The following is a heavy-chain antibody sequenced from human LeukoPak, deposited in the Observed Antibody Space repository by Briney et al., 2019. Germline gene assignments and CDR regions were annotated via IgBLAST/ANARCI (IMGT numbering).Heavy chain of an antibody. D-gene: IGHD5-18*01. CDR1: GFTFSSYV. V-gene: IGHV3-11*01. CDR3: ARDVGYRYAQMFFDI. J-gene: IGHJ3*02. CDR2: ISSSGGAM. Sequence: GGSLRLSCAASGFTFSSYVMSWIRQAPGKGLEWISYISSSGGAMYYADSVKGRFTISRDNAKNSLYLQMNSLRAEDTAMYYCARDVGYRYAQMFFDIWGQGTMVTVSS.